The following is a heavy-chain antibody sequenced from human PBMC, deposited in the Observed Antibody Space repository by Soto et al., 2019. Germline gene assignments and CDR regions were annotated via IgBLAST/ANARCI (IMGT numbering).Heavy chain of an antibody. Sequence: QVQLQESGPGLVKPSETLSLTCTVSGGSISSYYWSWIRQPPGKGLEWIGYIYYSGSTNYNPSLKSRVTISVDTTKNQFSLKLSSVTAADTALYYCARDLATSNPYYCDYWGQGTLVTVSS. CDR2: IYYSGST. CDR3: ARDLATSNPYYCDY. CDR1: GGSISSYY. J-gene: IGHJ4*02. V-gene: IGHV4-59*01. D-gene: IGHD4-4*01.